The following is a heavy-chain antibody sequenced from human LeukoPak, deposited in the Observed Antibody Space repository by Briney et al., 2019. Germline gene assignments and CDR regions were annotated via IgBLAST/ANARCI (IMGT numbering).Heavy chain of an antibody. V-gene: IGHV1-58*01. D-gene: IGHD3-10*01. CDR1: GFTFISSA. Sequence: SVKVSCNASGFTFISSAVQWVRQARGQSLEWIGWIVAGSGNTNYAQKFQERVTITRDMSTSTAYMELSSLRSEDTAVYYCAAPYYYGSGTYYNSAFDIWGQGTMVTVSS. CDR2: IVAGSGNT. J-gene: IGHJ3*02. CDR3: AAPYYYGSGTYYNSAFDI.